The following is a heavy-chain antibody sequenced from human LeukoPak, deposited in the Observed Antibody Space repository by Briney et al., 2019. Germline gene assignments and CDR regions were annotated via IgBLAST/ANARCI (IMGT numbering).Heavy chain of an antibody. V-gene: IGHV3-53*01. CDR2: IYGGGST. CDR3: ARGVVAAYAFDI. D-gene: IGHD6-19*01. J-gene: IGHJ3*02. CDR1: GFTVSSIY. Sequence: MQRGGSLSLSCAASGFTVSSIYMSWVRPAPGKGPEWVSVIYGGGSTYYTDSVKGRFTISRDNSKNTLYLQMNSLRVEDTAMYYCARGVVAAYAFDIWGHGTMVTVSS.